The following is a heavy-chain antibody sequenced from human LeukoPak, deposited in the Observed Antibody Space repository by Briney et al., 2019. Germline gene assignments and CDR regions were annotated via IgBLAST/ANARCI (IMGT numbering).Heavy chain of an antibody. CDR2: ISGSGGST. J-gene: IGHJ4*02. D-gene: IGHD3-3*01. CDR1: GFTFSSYA. Sequence: GGSLRLSCAASGFTFSSYAMSWVRQAPGKGLEWVSAISGSGGSTYYADSVKGRFTISRDNSKNTLYLQMNSLRAEDTAVYYCAKGGNYDFWSGPDYWGQGTLVTVSS. V-gene: IGHV3-23*01. CDR3: AKGGNYDFWSGPDY.